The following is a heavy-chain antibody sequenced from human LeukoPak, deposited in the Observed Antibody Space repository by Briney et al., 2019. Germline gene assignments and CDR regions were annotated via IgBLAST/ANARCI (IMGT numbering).Heavy chain of an antibody. V-gene: IGHV1-18*01. D-gene: IGHD5/OR15-5a*01. Sequence: EASVKVSCKASGYTFTSYGISWVRQAPGQGLEWMGWISAYNGNTNYAQKLQGRVTMTTDTSTSTAYMELRSLRSDDTAVYYFARVLRSTGWFDPWGQGTLVTVSS. J-gene: IGHJ5*02. CDR3: ARVLRSTGWFDP. CDR2: ISAYNGNT. CDR1: GYTFTSYG.